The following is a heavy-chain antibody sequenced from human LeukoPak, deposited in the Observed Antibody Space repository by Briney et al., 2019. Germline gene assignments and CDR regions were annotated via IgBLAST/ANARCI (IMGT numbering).Heavy chain of an antibody. CDR1: GFTFSSYW. D-gene: IGHD1-20*01. J-gene: IGHJ4*02. CDR3: AKDRGITGTSTPFFDY. V-gene: IGHV3-30*02. Sequence: PGGSLRLSCAASGFTFSSYWMSWVRQAPGKGLEWVAFIRYDGSNKYYADSVKGRFTISRDNSKNTLYLQMNSLRAEDTAVYYCAKDRGITGTSTPFFDYWGQGTLVTVSS. CDR2: IRYDGSNK.